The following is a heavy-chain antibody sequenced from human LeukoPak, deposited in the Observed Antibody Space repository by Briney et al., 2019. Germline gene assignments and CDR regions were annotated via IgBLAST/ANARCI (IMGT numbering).Heavy chain of an antibody. Sequence: PSETLSLTCAVYGGSFSGYYWSWIRQPPGKGLEWIGEINHSGSTNYNPSLKSRVTISVVTSKNQFSLKLSSVTAADTAVYYCAREVVRGVIGLDYWGQGTLVTVSS. D-gene: IGHD3-10*01. CDR1: GGSFSGYY. J-gene: IGHJ4*02. CDR3: AREVVRGVIGLDY. V-gene: IGHV4-34*01. CDR2: INHSGST.